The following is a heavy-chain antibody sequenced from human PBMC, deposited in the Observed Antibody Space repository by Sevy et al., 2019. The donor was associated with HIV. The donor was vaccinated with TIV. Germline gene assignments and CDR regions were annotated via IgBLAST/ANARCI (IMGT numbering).Heavy chain of an antibody. D-gene: IGHD6-19*01. V-gene: IGHV3-30*18. CDR3: AKDRSSSGGIEYYYYYGMDV. J-gene: IGHJ6*02. CDR2: ISYDGSNK. Sequence: GGSLRLSCAASGFTFSSYGMHWVRQAPGKGLEWVAVISYDGSNKYYADSVKGRFTISRDNSKNTLYLQMNSLRAEDTAVYYCAKDRSSSGGIEYYYYYGMDVWGQGTPVTVSS. CDR1: GFTFSSYG.